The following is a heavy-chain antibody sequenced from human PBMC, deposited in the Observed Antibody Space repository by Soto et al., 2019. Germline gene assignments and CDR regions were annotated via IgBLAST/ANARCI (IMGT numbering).Heavy chain of an antibody. CDR1: GFTFTTYA. J-gene: IGHJ1*01. V-gene: IGHV3-23*01. D-gene: IGHD2-15*01. CDR3: TKNPPPCINIVGRNSLH. Sequence: GGSLRLSCAASGFTFTTYAMSWVRQAPGKGLEWVSAISGSGGITYYAHSVKGRFTISRDSSQNTLYLQMNSLRAEDTALYYCTKNPPPCINIVGRNSLHWGQGTLDPVS. CDR2: ISGSGGIT.